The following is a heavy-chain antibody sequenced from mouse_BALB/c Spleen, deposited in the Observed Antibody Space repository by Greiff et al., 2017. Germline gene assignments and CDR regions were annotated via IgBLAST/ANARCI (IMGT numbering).Heavy chain of an antibody. CDR1: GYSFTSYW. Sequence: VQLQQPGAELVRPGASVKLSCKASGYSFTSYWMHWVKQRPGQGLEWIGYINPSTGYTEYNQKFKDKATLTADKSSSTAYMQLSSLTSEDSAVYYCARDYYGSSYDYWGQGTTLTVSS. V-gene: IGHV1-4*01. CDR3: ARDYYGSSYDY. D-gene: IGHD1-1*01. J-gene: IGHJ2*01. CDR2: INPSTGYT.